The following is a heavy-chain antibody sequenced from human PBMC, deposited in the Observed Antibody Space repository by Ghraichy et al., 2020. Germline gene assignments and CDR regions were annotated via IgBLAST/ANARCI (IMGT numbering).Heavy chain of an antibody. D-gene: IGHD1-26*01. Sequence: GGSLRLSCAASGFTFSSYGMHWVRQAPGKGLEWVAVIWYDGSNKYYADSVKGRFTISRDNSKNTLYLQMNSLRAEDTAVYYCAGEGIVGATIGAFDIWGQGTMVTVSS. J-gene: IGHJ3*02. CDR3: AGEGIVGATIGAFDI. V-gene: IGHV3-33*01. CDR2: IWYDGSNK. CDR1: GFTFSSYG.